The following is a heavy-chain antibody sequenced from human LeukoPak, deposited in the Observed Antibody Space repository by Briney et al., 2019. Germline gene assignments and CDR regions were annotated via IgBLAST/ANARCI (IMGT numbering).Heavy chain of an antibody. CDR3: AKDINYGSGSYEYYFDY. CDR2: ISWNSGSI. J-gene: IGHJ4*02. CDR1: GFTFDDYA. D-gene: IGHD3-10*01. V-gene: IGHV3-9*01. Sequence: GRSLRLSCAASGFTFDDYAMHWVRQAPGKGLEWVSGISWNSGSIGYADSVKGRFTISRDNAKNSLHLQMNSLRAEDTALYYCAKDINYGSGSYEYYFDYWGQGTLVTVSS.